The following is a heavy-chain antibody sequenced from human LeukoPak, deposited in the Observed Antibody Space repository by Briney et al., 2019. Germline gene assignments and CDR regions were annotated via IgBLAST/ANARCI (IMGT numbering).Heavy chain of an antibody. Sequence: SETLSLTCTVSGGSVRTASYYWGWVRQPPGKGLEWLASIYYTGTTYYNPSLKSRVTISVDTSRNQFSLNLTSVTAADTAVYYCATLTFSSGWNFFDYWGQGTLVPVSS. J-gene: IGHJ4*02. D-gene: IGHD6-19*01. CDR3: ATLTFSSGWNFFDY. V-gene: IGHV4-39*07. CDR1: GGSVRTASYY. CDR2: IYYTGTT.